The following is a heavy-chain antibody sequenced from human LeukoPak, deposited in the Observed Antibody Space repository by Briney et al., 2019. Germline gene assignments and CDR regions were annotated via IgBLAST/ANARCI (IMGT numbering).Heavy chain of an antibody. V-gene: IGHV3-21*01. CDR1: GFTFSSYS. D-gene: IGHD3-10*01. Sequence: GGSLRLSCAASGFTFSSYSMNWVRQAPGKGLEWVSSISSSSYIYYADSVKGRFTISRDNAKNSLYLQMNSLRAEDTAVYYCARAGSGSPHNDYWGQGTLVTVSS. J-gene: IGHJ4*02. CDR2: ISSSSYI. CDR3: ARAGSGSPHNDY.